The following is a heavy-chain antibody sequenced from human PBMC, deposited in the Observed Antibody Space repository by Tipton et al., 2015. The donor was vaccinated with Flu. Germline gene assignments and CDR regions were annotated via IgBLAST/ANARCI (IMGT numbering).Heavy chain of an antibody. CDR1: GYNFSTYW. D-gene: IGHD3-22*01. Sequence: MQLVQSGAEVKKPGESLKISCKASGYNFSTYWIGWVRQMPGKGLQWMGITYPGDSETRYSPSFEGQVTISADKSLSTAHLQWGGLKAADSPMYFCARRRYYGISGYFSFDFWGQGTLVTVSS. J-gene: IGHJ4*02. V-gene: IGHV5-51*01. CDR3: ARRRYYGISGYFSFDF. CDR2: TYPGDSET.